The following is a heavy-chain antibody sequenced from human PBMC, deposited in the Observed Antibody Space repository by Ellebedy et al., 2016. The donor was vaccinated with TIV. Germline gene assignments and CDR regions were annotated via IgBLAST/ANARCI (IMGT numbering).Heavy chain of an antibody. D-gene: IGHD3-10*01. J-gene: IGHJ6*02. CDR3: ARVGVRGVAV. Sequence: SETLSLXXAVYGGSFSDYYWTWIRQPPGKGLEWIGEINHSGSTNYNPSLKSRVTISVDTSRNQFSLKLSSVTAADTAVYYCARVGVRGVAVWGQGTTVTVSS. V-gene: IGHV4-34*01. CDR1: GGSFSDYY. CDR2: INHSGST.